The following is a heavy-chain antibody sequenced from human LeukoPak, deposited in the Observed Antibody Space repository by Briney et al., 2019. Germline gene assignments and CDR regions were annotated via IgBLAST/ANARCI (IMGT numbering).Heavy chain of an antibody. CDR3: AKGCSEQRLVYFDY. J-gene: IGHJ4*02. CDR2: IIPILGIA. CDR1: GGTFSSYA. V-gene: IGHV1-69*04. Sequence: SVKVSCKASGGTFSSYAISWVRQAPGQGLEWMGRIIPILGIANYAQKFQGRVTITADKSTSTAYMELSSLRSEDTAVYYCAKGCSEQRLVYFDYWGQGTLVTVSS. D-gene: IGHD6-13*01.